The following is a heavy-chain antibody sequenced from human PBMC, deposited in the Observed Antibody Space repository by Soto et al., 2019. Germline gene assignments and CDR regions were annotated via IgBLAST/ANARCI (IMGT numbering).Heavy chain of an antibody. CDR2: INPNSGGT. CDR3: ARGYDFWSGYLLDY. Sequence: ASVKVSCKASGYTFTSYDINWVRQATGQGLEWMGWINPNSGGTNYAQKFQGWVTMTRDTSISTAYMELSRLRSDDTAVYYCARGYDFWSGYLLDYWGQGTLVTVSS. J-gene: IGHJ4*02. CDR1: GYTFTSYD. V-gene: IGHV1-2*04. D-gene: IGHD3-3*01.